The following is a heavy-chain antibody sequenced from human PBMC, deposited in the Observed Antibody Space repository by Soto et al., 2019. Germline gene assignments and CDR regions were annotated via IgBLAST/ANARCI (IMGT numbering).Heavy chain of an antibody. CDR3: ARVYSKSWYYGPFDD. D-gene: IGHD6-13*01. V-gene: IGHV3-7*03. CDR2: IKQEGSEK. CDR1: GFTLSNYG. Sequence: XGSLRLSCAGTGFTLSNYGMSWVRQAPGKGLEWVANIKQEGSEKYYVDSLKGRFTISRDNAKNSLYLQMNSLRAEDTAVYYCARVYSKSWYYGPFDDWGQGTLVTVSS. J-gene: IGHJ4*02.